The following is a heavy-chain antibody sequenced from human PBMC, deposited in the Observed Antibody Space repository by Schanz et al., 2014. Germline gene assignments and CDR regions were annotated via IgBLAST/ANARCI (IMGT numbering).Heavy chain of an antibody. CDR2: ISSGGGST. J-gene: IGHJ4*02. CDR1: GFSFTTYA. CDR3: AKYRGYYRVSGSYRELEY. V-gene: IGHV3-23*04. Sequence: DVQLVESGGGLVQPGKSLRLSCAASGFSFTTYAMSWVRQAPGKGLEWVSSISSGGGSTYYADSVKGRFTISRDNSKNTLYLQMNSLRPEDTAVYYCAKYRGYYRVSGSYRELEYWGQGTLVTVSS. D-gene: IGHD3-10*01.